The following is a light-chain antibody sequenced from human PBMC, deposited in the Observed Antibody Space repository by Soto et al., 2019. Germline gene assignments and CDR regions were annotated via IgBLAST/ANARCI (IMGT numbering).Light chain of an antibody. Sequence: DIRMTQSSCTLSASVGDTVTVTFRASQSVSGWLAWYQQKPGEAPKLLIYDASALPRGVPSRFSGSGSGTKFTITIASLQPDDFATYYCQQYETFSGTFGPGTKVDIK. J-gene: IGKJ1*01. CDR1: QSVSGW. CDR3: QQYETFSGT. V-gene: IGKV1-5*01. CDR2: DAS.